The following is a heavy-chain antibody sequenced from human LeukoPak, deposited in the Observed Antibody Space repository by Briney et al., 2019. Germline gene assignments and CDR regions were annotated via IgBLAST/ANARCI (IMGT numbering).Heavy chain of an antibody. J-gene: IGHJ6*02. CDR2: INHSGST. D-gene: IGHD3-9*01. V-gene: IGHV4-34*01. CDR1: GGSISSYY. CDR3: ASGVSSRYFDWQYGMDV. Sequence: PSETLSLTCTVSGGSISSYYWNCIRQPPGKGLEWIGEINHSGSTNYNPSLKSRVTISVDTSKNQFSLKLSSVTAADTAVYYCASGVSSRYFDWQYGMDVWGQGTTVTVSS.